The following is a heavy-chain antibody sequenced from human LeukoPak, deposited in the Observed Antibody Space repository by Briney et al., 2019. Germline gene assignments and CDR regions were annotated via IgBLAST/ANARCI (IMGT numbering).Heavy chain of an antibody. D-gene: IGHD3-3*01. CDR2: INHSGST. V-gene: IGHV4-34*01. CDR1: GGSFTAYY. Sequence: SETLSLTCAVYGGSFTAYYWSWIRQPPGKGLEWIGEINHSGSTNYNPSLKSRVTISVDTSKNQFSLKLSSVTAADTAVYYCARGPRVRSNKYFQHWGQGTLVTVSS. J-gene: IGHJ1*01. CDR3: ARGPRVRSNKYFQH.